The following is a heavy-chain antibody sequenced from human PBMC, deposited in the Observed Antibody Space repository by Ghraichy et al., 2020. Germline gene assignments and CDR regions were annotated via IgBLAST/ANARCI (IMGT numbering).Heavy chain of an antibody. V-gene: IGHV1-18*04. CDR2: ISGYSGNT. CDR1: GYTFTSYG. D-gene: IGHD2-2*02. Sequence: ASVKVSCKASGYTFTSYGVSWVRQAPGQGLEWMGWISGYSGNTNYAQILQGRVTMTTDTSTSTAYMELRSLRSDDTAVYYCARDDTLGVFDYWGQGTLVTVSS. J-gene: IGHJ4*02. CDR3: ARDDTLGVFDY.